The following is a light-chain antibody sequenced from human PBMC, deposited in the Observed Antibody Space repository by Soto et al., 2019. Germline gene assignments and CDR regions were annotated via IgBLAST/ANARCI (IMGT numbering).Light chain of an antibody. CDR3: QQYDRSSWT. V-gene: IGKV3-20*01. J-gene: IGKJ1*01. CDR1: QSVSSSY. Sequence: EIVLTQSPGTLSLSPGERATLSCRASQSVSSSYLAWYQQKPGQAPRLLMYGASTRATGIPDRFSGSGSGTDFTLTITRLEPEDFAVYYCQQYDRSSWTFGQGTKVEIK. CDR2: GAS.